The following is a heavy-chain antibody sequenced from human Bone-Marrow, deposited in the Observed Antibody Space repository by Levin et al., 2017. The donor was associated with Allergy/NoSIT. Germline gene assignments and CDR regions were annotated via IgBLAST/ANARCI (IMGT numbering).Heavy chain of an antibody. V-gene: IGHV3-21*01. CDR3: AREKGSPVTSEVDY. J-gene: IGHJ4*02. D-gene: IGHD4-17*01. CDR2: ISGSSSYT. CDR1: GFTFSIYS. Sequence: GESLKISCAASGFTFSIYSMTWVRRAPGKGLEWVSSISGSSSYTYYADSVKGRFTITRDNAKNSLHLEMNSLRAEDTALYYCAREKGSPVTSEVDYWGQGTLVTVSS.